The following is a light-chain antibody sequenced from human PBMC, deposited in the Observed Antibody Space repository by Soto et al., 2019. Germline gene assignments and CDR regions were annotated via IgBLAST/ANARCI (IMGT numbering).Light chain of an antibody. J-gene: IGKJ2*01. CDR1: QSLVHSDGNTY. CDR2: MVS. V-gene: IGKV2-30*02. CDR3: MQGTHWPYT. Sequence: DAVMTQSPLSLPVTLGQPASISCRSSQSLVHSDGNTYLNWFQQRPGQSPRRLSHMVSNRDSGVADRFSGSGSGTDFTLKISMVEAEDVGVYYCMQGTHWPYTFGQGTNLEIK.